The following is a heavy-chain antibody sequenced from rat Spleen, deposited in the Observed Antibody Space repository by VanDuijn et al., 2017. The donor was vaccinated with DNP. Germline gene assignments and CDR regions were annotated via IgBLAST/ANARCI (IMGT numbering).Heavy chain of an antibody. D-gene: IGHD1-8*01. V-gene: IGHV2S12*01. CDR3: TREEPRVLSFFSSLFDY. CDR1: GFSLISYG. Sequence: QVQLKESGPGLVQPSQTLSLTCTVSGFSLISYGVSWVRQPPGKGLEWIAAISNGGFTYYNSALKSRLSVSRDTSSSQAFLQMNSLQTEDTASYFCTREEPRVLSFFSSLFDYWGQGVMVTVSS. J-gene: IGHJ2*01. CDR2: ISNGGFT.